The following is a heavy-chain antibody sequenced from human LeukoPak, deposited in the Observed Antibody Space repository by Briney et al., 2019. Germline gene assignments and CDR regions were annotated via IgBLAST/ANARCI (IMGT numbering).Heavy chain of an antibody. J-gene: IGHJ4*02. CDR2: IIPIFGTA. D-gene: IGHD3-10*01. CDR1: GGTFSSYS. V-gene: IGHV1-69*01. CDR3: AGYGSGSYYNVDY. Sequence: AASVKVSCKASGGTFSSYSISWVRQAPGQGLEWMGGIIPIFGTANYAQKFQGRVTITADESTSTAYMELSSLRSEDTAVYYCAGYGSGSYYNVDYWGQGTLVTVSS.